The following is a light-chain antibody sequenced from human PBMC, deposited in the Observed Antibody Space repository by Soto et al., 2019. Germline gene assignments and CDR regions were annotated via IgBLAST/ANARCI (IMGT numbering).Light chain of an antibody. J-gene: IGKJ2*01. V-gene: IGKV3-15*01. CDR3: QQYETWPPFT. CDR1: ESVTTN. CDR2: GAS. Sequence: VMTQSPGTLSVSPGERATLSCRASESVTTNLAWYQQKPGQAPRLLIYGASTRATGVPARFSGSGSGTEFTLTISSLQSEDFAIYYCQQYETWPPFTFAQGT.